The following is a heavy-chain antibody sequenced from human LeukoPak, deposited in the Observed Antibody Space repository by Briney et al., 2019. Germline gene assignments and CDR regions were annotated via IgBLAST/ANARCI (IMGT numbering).Heavy chain of an antibody. CDR3: ARDGHYYYYMDV. V-gene: IGHV3-66*02. Sequence: PGGSLGLSCAASGFTVSSNYMSWVRQAPGKGLEWVSVIYSGGSTYYADSVKGRFTISRDNSKNTLYLQMNSLRAEDTAVYYCARDGHYYYYMDVWGKGTTVTVSS. CDR1: GFTVSSNY. CDR2: IYSGGST. J-gene: IGHJ6*03.